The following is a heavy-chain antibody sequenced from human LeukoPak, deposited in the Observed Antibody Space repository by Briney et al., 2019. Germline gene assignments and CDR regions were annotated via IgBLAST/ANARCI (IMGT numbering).Heavy chain of an antibody. Sequence: GGSLRLSCAASGFTFSSYSMNWVRQAPGKGLEWVSSISSSSSYIYYADSVKGRFTISRDNAKNSLYLQMNSLRAEDTAVYYCAREGVVVTAIDYWGQGTLVTVSS. CDR1: GFTFSSYS. D-gene: IGHD2-21*02. CDR2: ISSSSSYI. V-gene: IGHV3-21*01. J-gene: IGHJ4*02. CDR3: AREGVVVTAIDY.